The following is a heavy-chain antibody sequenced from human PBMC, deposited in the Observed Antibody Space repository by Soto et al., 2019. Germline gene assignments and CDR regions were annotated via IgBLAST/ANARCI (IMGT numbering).Heavy chain of an antibody. D-gene: IGHD5-18*01. CDR1: GFTFSSYA. Sequence: GGSLRLSCAASGFTFSSYAMNWVRQAPGKGLEWVSVISGSGGSTFYADSVKGRFTVSRDNSKNTLYLQMNSLRAEDTAVYYCAKDREAAPVIQLYNWFDPWGQGTLVTVSS. J-gene: IGHJ5*02. CDR2: ISGSGGST. CDR3: AKDREAAPVIQLYNWFDP. V-gene: IGHV3-23*01.